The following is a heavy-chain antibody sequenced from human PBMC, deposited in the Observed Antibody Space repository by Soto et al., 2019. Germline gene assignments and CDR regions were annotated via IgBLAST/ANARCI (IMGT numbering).Heavy chain of an antibody. CDR1: GGSFSGYY. CDR2: INHSGST. D-gene: IGHD3-9*01. J-gene: IGHJ4*02. Sequence: PSETLSLTCAVYGGSFSGYYWSWIRQPPGKGLEWIGEINHSGSTNYNPSLKSRVTISVDTSKNQFSLKLSSVTAADTAVYYCAGRRDILTPHQHYFDYWGQGTLVTVSS. CDR3: AGRRDILTPHQHYFDY. V-gene: IGHV4-34*01.